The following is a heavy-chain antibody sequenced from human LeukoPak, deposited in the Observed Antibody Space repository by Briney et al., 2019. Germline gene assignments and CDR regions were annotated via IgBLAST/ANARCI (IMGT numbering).Heavy chain of an antibody. CDR3: ARVPDFIARPCDS. V-gene: IGHV4-34*01. CDR1: GGSFSGNY. J-gene: IGHJ4*02. Sequence: MPSETLSLTCAVYGGSFSGNYWTLIRQTPGRGLEWIGESSPTGDITGYNPSLKGRATISVDSSEKQFSLRLTSVTAADTGVYYCARVPDFIARPCDSWGPGTLVTVSS. D-gene: IGHD2-21*01. CDR2: SSPTGDIT.